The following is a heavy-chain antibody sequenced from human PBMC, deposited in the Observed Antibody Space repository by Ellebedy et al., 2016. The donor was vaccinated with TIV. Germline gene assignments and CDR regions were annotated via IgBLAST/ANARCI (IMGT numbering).Heavy chain of an antibody. CDR3: ARGGDRGYRVAYNWFDP. CDR1: GGSISSSNW. Sequence: SETLSLXXAVSGGSISSSNWWSWVRQPPGKGLEWIGEIYHSGSTNYNPSLKSRVTISVDKSKNQFSLKLSSVTAADTAVYYCARGGDRGYRVAYNWFDPWGQGTLVTVSS. D-gene: IGHD3-16*01. V-gene: IGHV4-4*02. J-gene: IGHJ5*02. CDR2: IYHSGST.